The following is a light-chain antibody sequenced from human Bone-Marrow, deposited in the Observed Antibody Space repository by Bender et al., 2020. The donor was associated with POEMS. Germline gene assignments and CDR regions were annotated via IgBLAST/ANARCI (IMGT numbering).Light chain of an antibody. J-gene: IGLJ3*02. V-gene: IGLV2-14*03. Sequence: QSALTQPASVSGSPGQSITISCTGTSSDIGAYYLVSWYQQHPGKAPKLLTYDVTDRPSGVSDRFSGSKSANTASLTISGLQADDEADYYCSSYTSNILWVFGGGTKLTVL. CDR1: SSDIGAYYL. CDR3: SSYTSNILWV. CDR2: DVT.